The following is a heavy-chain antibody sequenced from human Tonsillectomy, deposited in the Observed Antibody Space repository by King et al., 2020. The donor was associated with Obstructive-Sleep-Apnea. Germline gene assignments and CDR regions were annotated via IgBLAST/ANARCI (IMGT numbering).Heavy chain of an antibody. J-gene: IGHJ4*02. Sequence: VQLVESGGGVVQPGNPLRLSCAASAFTFSNFAMHWVRQPPGKGLEGGAVISSDGSNEYYADSVKARFSISRDNSKNTLYLQMKSLRDDDTAVYYCARWFTSAAGLDYWGQGTLVTVSS. CDR2: ISSDGSNE. V-gene: IGHV3-30*04. CDR3: ARWFTSAAGLDY. D-gene: IGHD6-25*01. CDR1: AFTFSNFA.